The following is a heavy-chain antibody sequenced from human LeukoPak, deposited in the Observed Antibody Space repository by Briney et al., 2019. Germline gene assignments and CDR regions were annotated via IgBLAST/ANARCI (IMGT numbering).Heavy chain of an antibody. CDR3: AKMYYDFWSGYPPYFKY. Sequence: GGSLRLSCAASGFTFSSYAMHWVRQAPGKGLEWVAVISYDGSNKYYADSVKGRFTISRDNSKNTLYLQMNSLRTEDTAVYYCAKMYYDFWSGYPPYFKYWGQGTLVTVSS. CDR1: GFTFSSYA. CDR2: ISYDGSNK. D-gene: IGHD3-3*01. J-gene: IGHJ4*02. V-gene: IGHV3-30-3*02.